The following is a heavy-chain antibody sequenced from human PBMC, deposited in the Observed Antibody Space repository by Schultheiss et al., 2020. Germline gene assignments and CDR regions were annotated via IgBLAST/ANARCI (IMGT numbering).Heavy chain of an antibody. CDR2: IYTSGST. J-gene: IGHJ6*02. D-gene: IGHD6-13*01. CDR1: GGSISSGGYY. Sequence: SETLSLTCTVSGGSISSGGYYWSWIRQHPGKGLEWIGRIYTSGSTNYNPSLKSRVTISVDTSKNQFSLKLSSVTAADTAVYYCARGIAAAGNYYYYGMDVWGQGTTVTVSS. CDR3: ARGIAAAGNYYYYGMDV. V-gene: IGHV4-61*02.